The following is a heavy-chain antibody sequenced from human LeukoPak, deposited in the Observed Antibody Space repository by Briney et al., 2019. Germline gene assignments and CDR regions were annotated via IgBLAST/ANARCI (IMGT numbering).Heavy chain of an antibody. J-gene: IGHJ5*02. D-gene: IGHD2-2*01. CDR3: ARGLRLGLYCSSTSCYRWFDP. Sequence: GSLRLSCAASGFTFSDAWMSWVRQPPGKGLEWIGEINHSGSTNYNPSLKSRVTISVDTSKNQFSLKLSSVTAADTAVYYCARGLRLGLYCSSTSCYRWFDPWGQGTLVTVSS. V-gene: IGHV4-34*01. CDR2: INHSGST. CDR1: GFTFSDAW.